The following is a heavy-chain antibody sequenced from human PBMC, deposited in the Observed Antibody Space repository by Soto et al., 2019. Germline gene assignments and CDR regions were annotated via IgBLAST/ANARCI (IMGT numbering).Heavy chain of an antibody. Sequence: SETLSLTCAVYGGSFSGYYWSWIRQPPGKGLEWIGEINHSGSTNYNPSLKSRVTISVDTSKNQFSLKLSSVTAADTAVYYCARLSSRVTPGYWGQGTLVTVSS. J-gene: IGHJ4*02. CDR2: INHSGST. CDR3: ARLSSRVTPGY. V-gene: IGHV4-34*01. CDR1: GGSFSGYY. D-gene: IGHD3-16*02.